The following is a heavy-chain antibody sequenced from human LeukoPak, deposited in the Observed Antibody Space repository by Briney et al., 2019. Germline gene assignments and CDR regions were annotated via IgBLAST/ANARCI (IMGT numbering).Heavy chain of an antibody. Sequence: GGSLRLSCAASGFTFSTYAMNWVRQAPGKGLEWVSAISGSGGNTYHADSVRGRFTISRDNSKNTLYLQMSSLRAEDTAVYYCSKGVGATRALTWFDPWGQGTLVTVSS. CDR1: GFTFSTYA. J-gene: IGHJ5*02. V-gene: IGHV3-23*01. D-gene: IGHD1-26*01. CDR2: ISGSGGNT. CDR3: SKGVGATRALTWFDP.